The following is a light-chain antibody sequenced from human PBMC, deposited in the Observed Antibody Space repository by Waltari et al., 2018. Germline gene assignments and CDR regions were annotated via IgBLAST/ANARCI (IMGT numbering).Light chain of an antibody. CDR2: SDY. Sequence: QAVLTQPPSASGARGPMVSIPCSGTNPNIGSNTFNWYRQLPGTAPKLLISSDYQRPSGVPDRFFGSRSGTSASLAISGLLSEDEADYYCATWDDSLNGWVFGGGTKLTVL. J-gene: IGLJ3*02. CDR1: NPNIGSNT. V-gene: IGLV1-44*01. CDR3: ATWDDSLNGWV.